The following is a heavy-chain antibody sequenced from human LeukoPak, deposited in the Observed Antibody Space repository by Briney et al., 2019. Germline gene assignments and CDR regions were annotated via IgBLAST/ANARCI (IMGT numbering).Heavy chain of an antibody. D-gene: IGHD2-15*01. Sequence: GGSLRLSCAASGFSFSAYGMNWVRQAPGKGLEWVSAIGGSGATTHYADSVRGRFTISRDNSKNTMYLQMSSLRAEDTAVYYSAKIRLEESATGYWGQGTLVTVSS. CDR3: AKIRLEESATGY. CDR2: IGGSGATT. V-gene: IGHV3-23*01. CDR1: GFSFSAYG. J-gene: IGHJ4*02.